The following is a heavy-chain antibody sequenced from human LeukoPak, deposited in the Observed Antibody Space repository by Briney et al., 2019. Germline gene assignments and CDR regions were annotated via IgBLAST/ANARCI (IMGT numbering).Heavy chain of an antibody. CDR2: INWNGGKT. CDR3: ARGQGYSAY. V-gene: IGHV3-20*04. D-gene: IGHD2-15*01. CDR1: GFMCDDYG. J-gene: IGHJ4*02. Sequence: GGSLRLSCTVSGFMCDDYGMNWVRQAPGKGLEWVSGINWNGGKTGYADSVKGRFTTSRDNAKNSLYLQMTSVRAEDTALYYCARGQGYSAYWGQGTLVAVSS.